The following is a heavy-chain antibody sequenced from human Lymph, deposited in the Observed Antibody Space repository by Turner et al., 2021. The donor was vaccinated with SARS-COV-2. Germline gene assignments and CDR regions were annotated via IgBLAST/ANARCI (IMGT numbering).Heavy chain of an antibody. V-gene: IGHV1-8*02. CDR1: GYTFTSYD. Sequence: QVQLVQSGAVVKKPGASVKVSCKAPGYTFTSYDINWVRQATGQGLEWMGWMNPNSDNTGYAQKYRGRVTMTKNTSISTAYMERSSLRSEDTAVYYCARGRYSGGGMDIWGQGTTVTVSS. CDR2: MNPNSDNT. J-gene: IGHJ6*02. CDR3: ARGRYSGGGMDI. D-gene: IGHD1-26*01.